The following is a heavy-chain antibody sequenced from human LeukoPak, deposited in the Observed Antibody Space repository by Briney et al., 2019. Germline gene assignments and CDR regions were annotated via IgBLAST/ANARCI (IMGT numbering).Heavy chain of an antibody. V-gene: IGHV3-7*01. D-gene: IGHD4-17*01. CDR1: GFTFSSYW. J-gene: IGHJ4*02. CDR3: ARDATTVTTAH. CDR2: IRQDGSDK. Sequence: GGSLRLSCAASGFTFSSYWMSWVRQAPGKGLEWVANIRQDGSDKYYVDSVKGRFTISRDNAKNSLYLQMNSLRAEDTAVYYCARDATTVTTAHWGQGTLVTVSS.